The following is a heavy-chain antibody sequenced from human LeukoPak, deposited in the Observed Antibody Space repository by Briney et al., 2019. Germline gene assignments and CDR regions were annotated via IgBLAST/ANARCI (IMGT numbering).Heavy chain of an antibody. Sequence: GGSLRLSCAASGFTFSSYGMHWVRQAPGKGLEWVAVIWYDGSNKYYADSVKGRFTISRDNSKNTLYLQMNSLRAEDTAVYYCATDPAAYRFPQNDAFDIWGQGTMVTVSS. CDR1: GFTFSSYG. V-gene: IGHV3-33*01. CDR3: ATDPAAYRFPQNDAFDI. D-gene: IGHD3-10*01. CDR2: IWYDGSNK. J-gene: IGHJ3*02.